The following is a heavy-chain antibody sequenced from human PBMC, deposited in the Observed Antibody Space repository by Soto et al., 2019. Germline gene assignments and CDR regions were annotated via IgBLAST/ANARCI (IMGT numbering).Heavy chain of an antibody. Sequence: GGSLRLSCAASGFTFSSYAMSWVRQAPGKGLEWVSAISGSGGSTYYADSVKGRFTISRDNSKNTLYLQMNSLRAEDTAVYYCAKVVGGIRAPYPINDAFDIWGQGTMVTVSS. J-gene: IGHJ3*02. CDR2: ISGSGGST. CDR1: GFTFSSYA. CDR3: AKVVGGIRAPYPINDAFDI. D-gene: IGHD2-15*01. V-gene: IGHV3-23*01.